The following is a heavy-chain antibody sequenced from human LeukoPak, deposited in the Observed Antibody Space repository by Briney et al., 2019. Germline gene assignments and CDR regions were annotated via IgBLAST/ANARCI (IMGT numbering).Heavy chain of an antibody. CDR3: ARVSSSGYYSANFDY. V-gene: IGHV3-7*01. D-gene: IGHD3-22*01. CDR2: IKQDGSEK. CDR1: GFTFSSYW. J-gene: IGHJ4*02. Sequence: PGGSLRLSCAASGFTFSSYWMSWVRQAPGKGLEWVANIKQDGSEKYYVDSVKGRFTISRDNAKNSLYLQMNSLRAEDTAVYYCARVSSSGYYSANFDYWDQGTLVTVSS.